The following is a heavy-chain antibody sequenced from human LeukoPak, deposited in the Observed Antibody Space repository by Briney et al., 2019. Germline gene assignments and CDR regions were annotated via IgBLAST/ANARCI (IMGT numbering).Heavy chain of an antibody. D-gene: IGHD2-21*02. V-gene: IGHV3-48*02. J-gene: IGHJ4*02. CDR1: GLTFSSST. CDR3: ARGLVYCGGDCYRALDY. CDR2: ISSSSGSI. Sequence: GGSLRLSCAASGLTFSSSTMNWVRQAPGRGLEWVSYISSSSGSIYYADSVKGRFTISRDNAKNSLYLQMNSLRDEDTALYYCARGLVYCGGDCYRALDYWGQGVLVTVSS.